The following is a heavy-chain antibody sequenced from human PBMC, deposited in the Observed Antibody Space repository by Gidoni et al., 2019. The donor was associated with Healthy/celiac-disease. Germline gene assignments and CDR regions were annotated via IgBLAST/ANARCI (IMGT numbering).Heavy chain of an antibody. Sequence: QVQLVESGGGVVQPWRSLRLSCAASGFTFSSYAMHWVRQPPGKGLEWVAVISDDGSNKYYADSVKGRFTISRDNSKNTLYLQMNSLRAEDTAVYYCARDGYFDWLFVFDYWGQGTLVTVSS. J-gene: IGHJ4*02. CDR3: ARDGYFDWLFVFDY. V-gene: IGHV3-30-3*01. CDR1: GFTFSSYA. D-gene: IGHD3-9*01. CDR2: ISDDGSNK.